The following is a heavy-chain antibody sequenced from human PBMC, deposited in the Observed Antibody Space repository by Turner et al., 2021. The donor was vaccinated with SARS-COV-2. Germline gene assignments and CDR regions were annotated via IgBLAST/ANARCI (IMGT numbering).Heavy chain of an antibody. CDR3: GRDLSGRSDY. D-gene: IGHD1-1*01. CDR2: IDTDGSTT. Sequence: EVQLVESGVGLVQPGGSLRLSCAVSGFTFSTYCMHLVRQAPGKGLVWVSRIDTDGSTTTYADSVKGRFTISRDNAKNTLYLQMNSLRAEDTAVYYCGRDLSGRSDYWGQGTLVTVSS. J-gene: IGHJ4*02. CDR1: GFTFSTYC. V-gene: IGHV3-74*01.